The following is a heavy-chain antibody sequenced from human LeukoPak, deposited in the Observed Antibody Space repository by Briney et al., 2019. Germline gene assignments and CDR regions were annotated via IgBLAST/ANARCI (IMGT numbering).Heavy chain of an antibody. V-gene: IGHV3-23*01. Sequence: GGSLRLSCAASGFTFSTYAMSWFRQPPRKGLDWVAGISGSGGSTFYADSVKGRFTISRDNSKNTLYLQMNSLRVEDTGVYYCAKGVVPEVWGQGTTVTVSS. J-gene: IGHJ6*02. CDR1: GFTFSTYA. CDR3: AKGVVPEV. CDR2: ISGSGGST.